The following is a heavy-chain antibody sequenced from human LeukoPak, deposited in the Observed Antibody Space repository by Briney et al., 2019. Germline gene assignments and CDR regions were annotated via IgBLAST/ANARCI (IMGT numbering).Heavy chain of an antibody. D-gene: IGHD3-10*01. CDR1: GDSLGISY. Sequence: SETLSLTCTVSGDSLGISYWSWIRQSPGEGLECIGYISHNDIDYNPSLKSRVTISMDTSKNQVSLRLTSVTAADTAVYYCTRSARLFEPWGQGALVTVSS. J-gene: IGHJ5*02. CDR2: ISHNDI. V-gene: IGHV4-59*08. CDR3: TRSARLFEP.